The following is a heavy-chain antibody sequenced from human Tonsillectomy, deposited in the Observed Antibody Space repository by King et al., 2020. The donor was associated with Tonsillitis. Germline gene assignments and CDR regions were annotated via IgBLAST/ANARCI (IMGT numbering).Heavy chain of an antibody. Sequence: VQLVESGGGLVQPGGSLRLSCAASVFTFSSYAISWGRQAPGKGLEWVSAISGSCGSTYSADSVKGRFTISRDNSKNTLYLQMNSLRAEDTAVYYCAKVLSIAVAGKLDYWGQGTLVTVSS. CDR2: ISGSCGST. D-gene: IGHD6-19*01. V-gene: IGHV3-23*04. CDR1: VFTFSSYA. CDR3: AKVLSIAVAGKLDY. J-gene: IGHJ4*02.